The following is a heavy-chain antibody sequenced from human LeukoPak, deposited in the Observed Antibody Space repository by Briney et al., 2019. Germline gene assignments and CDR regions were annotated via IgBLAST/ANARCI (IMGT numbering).Heavy chain of an antibody. Sequence: SETLSLTCTVSGGSISSYHWSWIRQPPGKGLEWIGYIYYSGSTNYNPSLKSRVTISVDTSKNQFSLKLSSVTAADTAVYYCARDLSLYDSSGYYLGYWGQGTLVTVSS. J-gene: IGHJ4*02. CDR2: IYYSGST. CDR1: GGSISSYH. V-gene: IGHV4-59*01. CDR3: ARDLSLYDSSGYYLGY. D-gene: IGHD3-22*01.